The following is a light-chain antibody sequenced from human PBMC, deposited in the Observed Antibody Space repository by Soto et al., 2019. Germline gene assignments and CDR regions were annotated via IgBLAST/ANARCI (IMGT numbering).Light chain of an antibody. J-gene: IGKJ1*01. V-gene: IGKV1-5*03. CDR1: QSISTW. Sequence: DIQMTQSPSTLSASVGDRVIITCRASQSISTWLAWHQQKPGKAPKLLISKASSLESGVPSRFSASGSGTEFTLTISSLQPDDFAVYYCQQYNYWPQTFGQGTKVDIK. CDR3: QQYNYWPQT. CDR2: KAS.